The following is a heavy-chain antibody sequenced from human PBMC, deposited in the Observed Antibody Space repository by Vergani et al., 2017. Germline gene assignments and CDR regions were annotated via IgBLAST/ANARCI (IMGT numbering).Heavy chain of an antibody. Sequence: VQLVESGGGLVQPGRSLRLSCAASGFIFSDYYMSWIRQTPGKGLEWVSYISSSGSTIYYADYVKGRFTISRDNAKNSLYLKMNSLRAADTSVYYWARVLSGSSGWFDYWGQGTLVTVSS. CDR1: GFIFSDYY. J-gene: IGHJ4*02. D-gene: IGHD6-19*01. CDR2: ISSSGSTI. CDR3: ARVLSGSSGWFDY. V-gene: IGHV3-11*01.